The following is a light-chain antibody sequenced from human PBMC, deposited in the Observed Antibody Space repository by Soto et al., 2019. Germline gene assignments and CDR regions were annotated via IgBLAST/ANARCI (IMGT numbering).Light chain of an antibody. CDR2: AAS. Sequence: DIEMTQSPSSLSASVGETITITCRASQSISSSLNWFQHSPGQPPKLLLFAASNLHAGVPPRFSGSGSGTSFSLTIRSLQPEDFATYYWQQSFNLPRTFGPGTRVEFK. CDR1: QSISSS. CDR3: QQSFNLPRT. V-gene: IGKV1-39*01. J-gene: IGKJ1*01.